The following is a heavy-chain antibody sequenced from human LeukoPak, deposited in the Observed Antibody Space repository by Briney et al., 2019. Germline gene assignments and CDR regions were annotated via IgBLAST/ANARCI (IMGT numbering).Heavy chain of an antibody. J-gene: IGHJ6*03. CDR2: ISAYNGNT. CDR1: GYTFTSYG. Sequence: ASVKVSCKASGYTFTSYGISWMRQAPGQGLEWMGWISAYNGNTNYAQKLQGRVTMTTDTSTSTAYMELRSLRSDDTAVYYCARVPIVVVPAAFYYYMDVWGKGTTVTVSS. CDR3: ARVPIVVVPAAFYYYMDV. D-gene: IGHD2-2*01. V-gene: IGHV1-18*01.